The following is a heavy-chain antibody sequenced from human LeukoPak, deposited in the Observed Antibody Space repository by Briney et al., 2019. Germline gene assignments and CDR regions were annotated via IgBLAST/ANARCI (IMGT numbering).Heavy chain of an antibody. CDR2: IYYSGST. D-gene: IGHD6-13*01. CDR3: ARWIAAAGRRYYYYGMDV. Sequence: SETLSLTCTVSGGSISSYYWSWIRQPPGKGLEWIGYIYYSGSTNYNPSLKSRVTMSVDTSKNQFSLKLSSVTAADTAVYYCARWIAAAGRRYYYYGMDVWGQGTTVTVSS. V-gene: IGHV4-59*12. CDR1: GGSISSYY. J-gene: IGHJ6*02.